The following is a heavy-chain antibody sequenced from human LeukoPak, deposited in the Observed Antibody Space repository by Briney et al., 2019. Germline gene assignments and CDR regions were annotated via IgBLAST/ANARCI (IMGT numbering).Heavy chain of an antibody. Sequence: GALRLSCAASGFTFSSYWMHWVRQAPGKGLEWVANIKQDGSEKYYVDSVKGRFTISRDNAKNSLYLQMNSLRAEDTPVYYCARESYGFFDYWGQGTLVTVSS. CDR3: ARESYGFFDY. V-gene: IGHV3-7*01. CDR1: GFTFSSYW. D-gene: IGHD5-18*01. J-gene: IGHJ4*02. CDR2: IKQDGSEK.